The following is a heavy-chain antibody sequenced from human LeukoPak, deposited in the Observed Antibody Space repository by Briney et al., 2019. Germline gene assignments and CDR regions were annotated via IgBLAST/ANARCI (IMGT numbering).Heavy chain of an antibody. V-gene: IGHV3-30*18. CDR2: ISYDGSNK. CDR3: AKDPSGDSFGSYGMDV. Sequence: GSSVRLSCASSGFTFSSYDMHGARQAPSTGLDWVAVISYDGSNKYYAASVKGRFTISRDNSKNTLYLQMNSRRPEDTAVYYCAKDPSGDSFGSYGMDVWGQGTTVTVSS. D-gene: IGHD5-18*01. J-gene: IGHJ6*02. CDR1: GFTFSSYD.